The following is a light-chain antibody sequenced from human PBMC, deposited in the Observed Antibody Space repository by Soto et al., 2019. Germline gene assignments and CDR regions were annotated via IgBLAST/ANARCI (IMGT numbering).Light chain of an antibody. CDR3: SSYVNYNTFVI. J-gene: IGLJ2*01. CDR2: EVS. V-gene: IGLV2-14*01. Sequence: QSVLTQPASVSGSPGQSITISCTGTSRDVGGYNYVSWHQQHPGKAPKVIITEVSNRPSGVSNRFSGSKSGNTASLTISGLQAEDEADYYCSSYVNYNTFVIFGGGTTLTVL. CDR1: SRDVGGYNY.